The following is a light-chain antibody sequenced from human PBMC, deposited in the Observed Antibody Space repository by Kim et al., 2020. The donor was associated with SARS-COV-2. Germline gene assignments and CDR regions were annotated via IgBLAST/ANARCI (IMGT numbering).Light chain of an antibody. CDR1: QSVSSY. J-gene: IGKJ5*01. V-gene: IGKV3-11*01. CDR2: DAS. Sequence: CLWPGERATLSCRARQSVSSYLAGYKQKPGQTPSLLIYDASTRATGIPARFSGSGSGTDFTLTISSREPEDFAVYYCQQGSDRVTFGQGTRLEIK. CDR3: QQGSDRVT.